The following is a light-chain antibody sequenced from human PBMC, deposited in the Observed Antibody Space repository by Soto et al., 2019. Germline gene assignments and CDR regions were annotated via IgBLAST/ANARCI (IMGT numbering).Light chain of an antibody. CDR1: QSVSSS. V-gene: IGKV3-15*01. J-gene: IGKJ1*01. CDR2: GAS. Sequence: EIVMTQSPATLSASPGERATLSCRASQSVSSSLAWYQQKPGQAPRLLIYGASTRATGIPGRFSGSGSGTEFTLTISSLQSEDFAVYYCQQYNNWPQWTFGQGTKVEIK. CDR3: QQYNNWPQWT.